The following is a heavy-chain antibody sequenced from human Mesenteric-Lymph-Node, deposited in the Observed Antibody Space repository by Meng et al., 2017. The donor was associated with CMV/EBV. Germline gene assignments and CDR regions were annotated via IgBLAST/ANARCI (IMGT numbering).Heavy chain of an antibody. Sequence: GGSLRLSCVVSGFSFSTYAMHWVRQAPGKGLEWVAFISHDERDKYYADSVMGRFTISRDNSKNTLYLQMDSLRPEDTAVYYCARDDYEFWSGYYFHYSYYTMDVWGQGTTVTVSS. CDR1: GFSFSTYA. CDR3: ARDDYEFWSGYYFHYSYYTMDV. V-gene: IGHV3-30*04. J-gene: IGHJ6*02. D-gene: IGHD3-3*01. CDR2: ISHDERDK.